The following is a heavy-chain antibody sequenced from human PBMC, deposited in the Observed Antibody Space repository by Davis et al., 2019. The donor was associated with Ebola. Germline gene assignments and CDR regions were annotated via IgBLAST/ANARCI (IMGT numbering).Heavy chain of an antibody. CDR1: GFTVSSNY. D-gene: IGHD2-15*01. V-gene: IGHV3-66*01. Sequence: GESLKIPCAASGFTVSSNYMSWVRQAPGKGLEWVSVIYSRCSTYYADSVKGRFTISRDNSKNTLYLQMNSLRAEDTAVYYCAIGRRLVVGPSMDVWGQGTTVTVSS. CDR2: IYSRCST. J-gene: IGHJ6*02. CDR3: AIGRRLVVGPSMDV.